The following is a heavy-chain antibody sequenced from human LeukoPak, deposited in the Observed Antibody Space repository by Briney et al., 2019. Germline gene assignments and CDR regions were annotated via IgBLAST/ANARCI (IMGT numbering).Heavy chain of an antibody. D-gene: IGHD2-15*01. V-gene: IGHV1-2*02. CDR2: INPNSGGT. CDR3: ARTNSGLPFDY. CDR1: GYTFTGYY. J-gene: IGHJ4*02. Sequence: ASVKVSCKASGYTFTGYYMHWVRQAPGQGLEYMGWINPNSGGTNSVQRFQGRVTMTWDTSISTAYVEVISLTSDDTAVYYCARTNSGLPFDYWGQGTLVTVSS.